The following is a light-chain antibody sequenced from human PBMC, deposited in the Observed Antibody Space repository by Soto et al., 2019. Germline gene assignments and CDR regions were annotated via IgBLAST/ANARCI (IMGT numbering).Light chain of an antibody. Sequence: EIVMTQSPATLSVSPGERVTLSCRARQSVSSNLAWYQQKPGQAPRLLIFGASTRATGIPARFSGSGSGTEFTLTISSLQSEDFAVYYCQHYNNWPPWTFGQGTKVEIK. CDR1: QSVSSN. CDR2: GAS. CDR3: QHYNNWPPWT. J-gene: IGKJ1*01. V-gene: IGKV3-15*01.